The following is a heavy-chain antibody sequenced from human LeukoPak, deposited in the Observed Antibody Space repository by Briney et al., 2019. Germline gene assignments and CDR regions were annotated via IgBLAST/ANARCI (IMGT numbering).Heavy chain of an antibody. CDR1: GFTFSSYG. CDR2: ISYDGSNK. Sequence: PGGSLRLSCAASGFTFSSYGMRWVRQAPGKGLEWVAVISYDGSNKYYADSVKGRFTISRDNSKNTLYLQMNSLRAEDTAVYYCAKASSGYLHYWGQGALVTVSS. CDR3: AKASSGYLHY. V-gene: IGHV3-30*18. D-gene: IGHD3-22*01. J-gene: IGHJ4*02.